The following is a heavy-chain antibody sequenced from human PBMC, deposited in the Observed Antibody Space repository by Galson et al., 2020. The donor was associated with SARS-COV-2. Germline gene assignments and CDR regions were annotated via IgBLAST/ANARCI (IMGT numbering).Heavy chain of an antibody. CDR1: GFTFSSYW. J-gene: IGHJ6*02. D-gene: IGHD1-26*01. Sequence: GGSLRLSCAASGFTFSSYWMHWVRQAPGKGLVWVSRINPDETTTTYADSVKDRFTISRDNAKNTLYLQMNSLRAEDTAVYHCARANYYSKGYGMDVWGQGTTVTVSS. CDR3: ARANYYSKGYGMDV. V-gene: IGHV3-74*01. CDR2: INPDETTT.